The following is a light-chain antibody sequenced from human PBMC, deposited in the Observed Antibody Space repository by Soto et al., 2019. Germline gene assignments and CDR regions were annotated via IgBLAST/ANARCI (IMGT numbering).Light chain of an antibody. CDR2: AAS. CDR3: QQYNDWPPGLT. V-gene: IGKV3-15*01. Sequence: EIMMTQSPATLSVSPGERATLSCWASQSVSSNLAWYQQRPGQAPRLLIYAASTRAAGIPARFSGSGSGTDFTLTISGLQSEYSAVYYCQQYNDWPPGLTFGGGTEVEIK. J-gene: IGKJ4*01. CDR1: QSVSSN.